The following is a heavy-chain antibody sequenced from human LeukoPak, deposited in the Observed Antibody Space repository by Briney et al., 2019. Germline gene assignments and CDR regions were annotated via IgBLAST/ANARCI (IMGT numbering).Heavy chain of an antibody. CDR3: AKEALGRYMDV. V-gene: IGHV3-30*04. CDR1: GFTFSSYA. J-gene: IGHJ6*03. Sequence: PGGSLRLSCAASGFTFSSYAMHWVRQAPGKGLEWVAVISYDGSNKYYADSVKGRFTISRDNSKNTLYLQMNSLRAEDTAVYYCAKEALGRYMDVWGKGTTVTVSS. CDR2: ISYDGSNK. D-gene: IGHD2-15*01.